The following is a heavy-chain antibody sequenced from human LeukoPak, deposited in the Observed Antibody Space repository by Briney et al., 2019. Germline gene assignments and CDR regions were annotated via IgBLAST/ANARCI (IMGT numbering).Heavy chain of an antibody. Sequence: ASVKVSCKASGYTFTGYYMHWVRQAPGHGLEGTGLINPNRGGTNYAQKLQGMVTMTRDTSISTAYMELSMLRSDDTAVYYCALTVVPAAIPVGKYFQHWGQGTLVTVSS. D-gene: IGHD2-2*01. J-gene: IGHJ1*01. V-gene: IGHV1-2*02. CDR3: ALTVVPAAIPVGKYFQH. CDR2: INPNRGGT. CDR1: GYTFTGYY.